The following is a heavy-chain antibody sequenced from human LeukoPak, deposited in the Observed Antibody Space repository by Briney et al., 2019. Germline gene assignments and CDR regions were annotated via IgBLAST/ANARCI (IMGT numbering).Heavy chain of an antibody. CDR2: IYSGGST. Sequence: GGSLRLSCAASGFTVSSNYMSWVRQAPGKGLEWVSVIYSGGSTYYADSVKGRFTISRDNSKNTLYLQMNSLRAEDTAVYYCARTLMGSSGEFDYWGQGTLVTVSS. CDR1: GFTVSSNY. D-gene: IGHD6-19*01. CDR3: ARTLMGSSGEFDY. V-gene: IGHV3-53*01. J-gene: IGHJ4*02.